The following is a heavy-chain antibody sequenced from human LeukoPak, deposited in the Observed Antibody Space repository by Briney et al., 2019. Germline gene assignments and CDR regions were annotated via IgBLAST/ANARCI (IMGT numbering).Heavy chain of an antibody. CDR2: ISSSGSTI. V-gene: IGHV3-48*04. CDR1: GITFGNNW. J-gene: IGHJ4*02. CDR3: ARGDSGYSYGPGVLDY. Sequence: PGGSLRLSCAASGITFGNNWMHWVRQAPGKGLEWVSYISSSGSTIYYADSVKGRFTISRDNAKNSLYLQMNSLRAEDTAVYYCARGDSGYSYGPGVLDYWGQGTLVTVSS. D-gene: IGHD5-18*01.